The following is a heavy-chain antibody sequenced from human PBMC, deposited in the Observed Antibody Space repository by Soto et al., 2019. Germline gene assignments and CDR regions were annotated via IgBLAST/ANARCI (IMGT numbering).Heavy chain of an antibody. CDR1: GYIYTSYY. J-gene: IGHJ3*02. V-gene: IGHV1-46*01. D-gene: IGHD3-16*01. Sequence: ASVKVSCKASGYIYTSYYIHWVRQAPGQGLEWMGWINPFDGSRMFAQSFQGRVTMTRDTSTSTVYMEVSSLRSEDTAVYYCARDDYYIWGQGTMVTVSS. CDR3: ARDDYYI. CDR2: INPFDGSR.